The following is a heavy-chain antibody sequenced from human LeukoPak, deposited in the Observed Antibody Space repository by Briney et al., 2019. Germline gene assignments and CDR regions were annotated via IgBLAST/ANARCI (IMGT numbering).Heavy chain of an antibody. CDR2: INHSGST. V-gene: IGHV4-34*01. J-gene: IGHJ4*02. CDR3: ARGRPVDTAMVTKDFDY. D-gene: IGHD5-18*01. Sequence: SETLSLTCAVYGVSFSGYYWSWIRQPPGKGLEWIGEINHSGSTNYNPSLKSRVTISVDTSKNQFSLKLSSVTAADTAVYYCARGRPVDTAMVTKDFDYWGQGTLVTVSS. CDR1: GVSFSGYY.